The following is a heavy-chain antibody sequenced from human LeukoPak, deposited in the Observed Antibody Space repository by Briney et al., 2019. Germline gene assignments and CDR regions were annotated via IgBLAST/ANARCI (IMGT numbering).Heavy chain of an antibody. CDR3: ARTPEREYSSGWYYFDY. V-gene: IGHV1-69*13. D-gene: IGHD6-19*01. Sequence: SVKVSCKASGGTFSSYAISWVRQAPGQGLEWMGGIIPIFGTANYAQKFQGRVTITADESTSTAYMELSSLRSEDTAVYYCARTPEREYSSGWYYFDYWGQGTLVTVSS. CDR2: IIPIFGTA. CDR1: GGTFSSYA. J-gene: IGHJ4*02.